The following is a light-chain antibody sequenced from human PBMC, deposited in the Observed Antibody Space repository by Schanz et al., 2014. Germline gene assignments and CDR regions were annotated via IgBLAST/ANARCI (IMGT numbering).Light chain of an antibody. V-gene: IGKV3-20*01. J-gene: IGKJ1*01. Sequence: EIVMTQSPATLSVSPGERATLSCRASQSVSSNLAWYQQKPGQPPSLLIYGISARATGVPDRFSGSGSGTDFTLTISRLEPEDFAVYYCQQYGSSPWTFGQGTKVEIK. CDR3: QQYGSSPWT. CDR1: QSVSSN. CDR2: GIS.